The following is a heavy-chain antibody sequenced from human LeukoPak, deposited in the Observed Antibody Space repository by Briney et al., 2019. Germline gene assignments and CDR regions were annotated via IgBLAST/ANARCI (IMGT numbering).Heavy chain of an antibody. Sequence: PGRSLRLSCAASGFTFSSYGMHWVRQAPGKGLEWVAFIRYDGSNKYYADSVKGRFTISRDNSKNTLYLQMNSLRAEDTAVYYCAKFGYDILTGYQDWGQGTLVTVSS. V-gene: IGHV3-30*02. D-gene: IGHD3-9*01. CDR2: IRYDGSNK. J-gene: IGHJ4*02. CDR3: AKFGYDILTGYQD. CDR1: GFTFSSYG.